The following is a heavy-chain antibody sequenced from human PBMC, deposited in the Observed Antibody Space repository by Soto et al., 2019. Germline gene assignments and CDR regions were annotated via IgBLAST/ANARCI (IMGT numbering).Heavy chain of an antibody. J-gene: IGHJ6*02. V-gene: IGHV4-34*01. CDR1: GGSFSGYY. Sequence: PSETLSLTCAVYGGSFSGYYWSWIRQPPGKGLEWIGEINHSGSTNYNPSLKSRVTMSVDTSKNQFSLKLSSVTAADTAVYYCARGRGYDFWSGYYRGDYYYYGMDVWGQGTTVTVSS. CDR3: ARGRGYDFWSGYYRGDYYYYGMDV. CDR2: INHSGST. D-gene: IGHD3-3*01.